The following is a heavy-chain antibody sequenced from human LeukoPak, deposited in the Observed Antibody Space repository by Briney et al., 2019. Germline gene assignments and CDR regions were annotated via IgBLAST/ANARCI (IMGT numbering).Heavy chain of an antibody. CDR1: GFTFSSYG. D-gene: IGHD3-22*01. Sequence: PGGSLRLSCAASGFTFSSYGMSWVRQAPGKGLEWVSAISGSGGSTYYADSVKGRFTISRDNSKNTLYLQMNSLRAEDTAVYYCAKDLEYYYDSSGYYYNSAFDYWGQGTLVTVSS. J-gene: IGHJ4*02. V-gene: IGHV3-23*01. CDR2: ISGSGGST. CDR3: AKDLEYYYDSSGYYYNSAFDY.